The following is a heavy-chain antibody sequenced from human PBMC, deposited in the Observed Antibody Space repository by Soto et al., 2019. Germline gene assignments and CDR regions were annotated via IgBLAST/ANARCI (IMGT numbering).Heavy chain of an antibody. CDR3: ARTTVVTTPNYYGMDV. V-gene: IGHV1-69*13. Sequence: ASVKVSCKASGGTFSSYAISWVRQAPGQGLEWMGGIIPIFGTANYAQKFQGRVTITADESTSTAYMELSSLRSEDTAVYYCARTTVVTTPNYYGMDVWGQGTTVTVSS. D-gene: IGHD4-17*01. J-gene: IGHJ6*02. CDR2: IIPIFGTA. CDR1: GGTFSSYA.